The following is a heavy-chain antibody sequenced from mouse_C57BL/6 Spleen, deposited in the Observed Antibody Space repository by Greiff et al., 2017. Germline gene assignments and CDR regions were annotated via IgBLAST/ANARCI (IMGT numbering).Heavy chain of an antibody. V-gene: IGHV1-69*01. D-gene: IGHD1-1*01. CDR2: IDPSDSYT. Sequence: QVQLQQSGAELVMPGASVKLSCKASGYTFTSYWMHWVKQRPGQGLEWIGEIDPSDSYTNYNQKFKGKSTLTVDKSSSTAYMQLSSLTSEDSAVYYCARTGYGSSSDYWGQGTTLTVSS. J-gene: IGHJ2*01. CDR1: GYTFTSYW. CDR3: ARTGYGSSSDY.